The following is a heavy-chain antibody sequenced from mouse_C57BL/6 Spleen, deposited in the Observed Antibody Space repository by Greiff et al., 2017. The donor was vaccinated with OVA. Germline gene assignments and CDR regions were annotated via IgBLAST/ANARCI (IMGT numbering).Heavy chain of an antibody. CDR3: NYGSSTWFAY. D-gene: IGHD1-1*01. CDR1: GYTFTSYG. CDR2: IYPRSGNT. J-gene: IGHJ3*01. Sequence: VKLMESGAELARPGASVKLSCKASGYTFTSYGISWVKQRTGQGLEWIGEIYPRSGNTYYNEKFKGKATLTADKSSSTAYMELRSLTSEDSAVYFCNYGSSTWFAYWGQGTLVTVSA. V-gene: IGHV1-81*01.